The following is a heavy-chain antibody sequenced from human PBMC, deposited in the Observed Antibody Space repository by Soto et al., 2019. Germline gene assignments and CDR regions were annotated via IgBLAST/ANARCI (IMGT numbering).Heavy chain of an antibody. V-gene: IGHV3-48*02. CDR2: ISRGSTTI. CDR3: AGHTPRMIPVGTLNYYSALDV. Sequence: GGSLRLSCAASEFSFSTFSMNWVRQAPGKGLEWVSHISRGSTTIYYADSVKGRFVISRDDAKNSLYLQMNSLRDEDTAVYYCAGHTPRMIPVGTLNYYSALDVWGQGTTVTVSS. D-gene: IGHD3-22*01. J-gene: IGHJ6*02. CDR1: EFSFSTFS.